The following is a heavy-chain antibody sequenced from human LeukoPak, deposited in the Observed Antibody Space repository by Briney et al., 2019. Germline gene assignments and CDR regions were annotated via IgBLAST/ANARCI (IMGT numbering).Heavy chain of an antibody. CDR3: AAYSSSSPTRVY. V-gene: IGHV3-13*01. CDR2: ISTAGDT. Sequence: GGSLLFSCAASGFTFSSYDMHWVRPATGKGLEWVSTISTAGDTYYPGSVKGRFTISRENAKNSLYLQMNSLRAGDTAVYYCAAYSSSSPTRVYWGQGTLVTVSS. D-gene: IGHD6-6*01. J-gene: IGHJ4*02. CDR1: GFTFSSYD.